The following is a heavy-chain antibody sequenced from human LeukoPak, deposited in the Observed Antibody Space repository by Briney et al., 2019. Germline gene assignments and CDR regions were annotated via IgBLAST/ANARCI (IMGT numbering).Heavy chain of an antibody. CDR1: GFTFSSYS. CDR2: ISSSSSYI. V-gene: IGHV3-21*01. CDR3: ASRPYYYDSSGYYLDY. J-gene: IGHJ4*02. D-gene: IGHD3-22*01. Sequence: GGSLRLSCAASGFTFSSYSMNWVRQAPGKGLEWVSSISSSSSYIYYADSVKGRFTISRDNAKNSLYLQMNSLRAEDTAVYYCASRPYYYDSSGYYLDYWGQGTLVTVSS.